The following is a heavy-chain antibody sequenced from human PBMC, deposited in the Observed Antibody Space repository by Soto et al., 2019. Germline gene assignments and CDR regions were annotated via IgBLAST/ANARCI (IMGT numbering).Heavy chain of an antibody. CDR3: ARTYSSSSYYDLGV. CDR2: IYYSGTT. D-gene: IGHD6-13*01. J-gene: IGHJ6*02. V-gene: IGHV4-59*08. CDR1: GGSISTYY. Sequence: SETLSLTCTVSGGSISTYYWSWIRQPPGKGLEWIGYIYYSGTTNYNPSLKSRVTISVDMSKNQFSLKLNSVTAADTAVYYCARTYSSSSYYDLGVWGQGTTVTVSS.